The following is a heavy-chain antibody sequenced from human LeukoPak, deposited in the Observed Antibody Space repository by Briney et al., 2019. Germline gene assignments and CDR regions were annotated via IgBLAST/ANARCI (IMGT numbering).Heavy chain of an antibody. Sequence: APVKVSCKASGYTFTSYAMHWVRQAPGQRLEWMGWINAGNGNTKYSQKFQGRVTITRDTSASTAYMELSSLRSEDTAVYYCARRSMVRGKYYFDYWGQGTLVTVSS. CDR3: ARRSMVRGKYYFDY. J-gene: IGHJ4*02. V-gene: IGHV1-3*01. D-gene: IGHD3-10*01. CDR2: INAGNGNT. CDR1: GYTFTSYA.